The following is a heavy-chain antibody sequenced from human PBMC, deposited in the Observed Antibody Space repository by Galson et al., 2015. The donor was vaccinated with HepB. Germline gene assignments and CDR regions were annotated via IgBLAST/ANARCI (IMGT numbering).Heavy chain of an antibody. CDR1: GFTFSVYY. CDR2: ISSSGSTI. Sequence: SLRLSCAASGFTFSVYYMSWIRQAPGKGLEWVSYISSSGSTIYYADSVKGRFTISRDNSKNTLYLQMNSLRAEDTAVYFCAKELSPSTSSWHGASFDYWGQGTLVTVSS. V-gene: IGHV3-11*01. D-gene: IGHD6-13*01. CDR3: AKELSPSTSSWHGASFDY. J-gene: IGHJ4*02.